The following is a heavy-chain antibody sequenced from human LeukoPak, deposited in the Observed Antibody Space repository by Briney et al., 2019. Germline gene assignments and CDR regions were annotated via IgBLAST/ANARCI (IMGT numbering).Heavy chain of an antibody. D-gene: IGHD6-19*01. J-gene: IGHJ4*02. Sequence: GGSLRFSCAASGFTFSSYAINWVRQAPGKGLEWVSAISATGGSTNYADSVKGRFTISRDNSKNTLYMQMNSLRDEDTAVYYCAKDRSSSGWYALDNWGQGTLVTVAS. CDR3: AKDRSSSGWYALDN. CDR1: GFTFSSYA. CDR2: ISATGGST. V-gene: IGHV3-23*01.